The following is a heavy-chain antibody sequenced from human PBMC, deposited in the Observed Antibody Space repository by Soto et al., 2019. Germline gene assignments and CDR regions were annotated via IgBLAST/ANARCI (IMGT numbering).Heavy chain of an antibody. Sequence: QITLKESGPTLVKPTQTLTLTCTFSGFSFGVSGVGVGWIRQHPGRALEWLGLVFWNDDKRYSPSLQSRRTLTKDTANNQVVLTVTNLDPGDTGTYYCARAYTYDFDHWGQGTLVTVSS. CDR1: GFSFGVSGVG. V-gene: IGHV2-5*01. CDR2: VFWNDDK. CDR3: ARAYTYDFDH. D-gene: IGHD2-21*01. J-gene: IGHJ4*02.